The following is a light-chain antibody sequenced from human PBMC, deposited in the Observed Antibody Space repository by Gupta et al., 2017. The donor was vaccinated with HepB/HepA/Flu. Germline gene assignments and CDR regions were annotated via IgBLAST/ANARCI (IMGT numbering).Light chain of an antibody. Sequence: EFVLTQSPATLSLSPGERATLSCRTSQSVSNFLNWYQQRPGQAPRLLIYDTFKRATGIPARFSGSGSGTEFTLTISNLGPEDLALYYCQQRDSWPPTFGHGTKVEIK. CDR3: QQRDSWPPT. CDR2: DTF. J-gene: IGKJ3*01. CDR1: QSVSNF. V-gene: IGKV3-11*01.